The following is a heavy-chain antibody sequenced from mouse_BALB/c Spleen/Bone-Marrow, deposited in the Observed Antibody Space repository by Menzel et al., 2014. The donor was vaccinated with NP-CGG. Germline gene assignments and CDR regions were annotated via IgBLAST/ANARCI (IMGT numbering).Heavy chain of an antibody. CDR3: ARGDGNYRGAMDY. Sequence: VQLQQSGPGLVKPSPSLSLTCSATGYSITSGYYWNWIRQFPGNKLEWMGYISYDGSNNYNPPLKNRISITRDTSKNQAFLKLNSVTTVDTATYYGARGDGNYRGAMDYWGQGTSVTVSS. CDR1: GYSITSGYY. D-gene: IGHD2-1*01. CDR2: ISYDGSN. V-gene: IGHV3-6*02. J-gene: IGHJ4*01.